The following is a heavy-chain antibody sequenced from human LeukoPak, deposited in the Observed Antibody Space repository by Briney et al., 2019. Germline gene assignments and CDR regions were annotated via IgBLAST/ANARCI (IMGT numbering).Heavy chain of an antibody. J-gene: IGHJ2*01. CDR1: EFTFSTYS. V-gene: IGHV3-21*01. D-gene: IGHD3-3*01. CDR3: ARLVPEDTIIHWYFDL. CDR2: ISSSSSHI. Sequence: PGGSLRLSCAASEFTFSTYSMSWVRQAPGKGLDWVSSISSSSSHIQYADSVKGRFTISRDNAKNSLFLQMNSLRAEDTAVYYCARLVPEDTIIHWYFDLWGRGTLVTVSS.